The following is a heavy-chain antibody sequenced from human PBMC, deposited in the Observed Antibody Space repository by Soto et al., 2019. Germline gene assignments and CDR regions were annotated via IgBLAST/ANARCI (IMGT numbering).Heavy chain of an antibody. J-gene: IGHJ4*02. CDR2: IIPIFGTA. CDR3: ARDPSNTSGNKLYLDY. V-gene: IGHV1-69*13. Sequence: ASVKVACKASGGTFSIYAISWVRQDPGQGLEWMGGIIPIFGTANYAQKFQGRVTITADESTSTAYMELRSLTSDDTAVYYCARDPSNTSGNKLYLDYWGQGTPVTVSS. CDR1: GGTFSIYA. D-gene: IGHD2-2*01.